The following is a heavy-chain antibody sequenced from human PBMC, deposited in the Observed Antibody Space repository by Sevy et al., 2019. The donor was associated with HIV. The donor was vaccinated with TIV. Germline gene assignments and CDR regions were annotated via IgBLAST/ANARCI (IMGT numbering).Heavy chain of an antibody. J-gene: IGHJ6*02. V-gene: IGHV4-39*01. Sequence: SETLSLTCTVSGGSISSGSYYWGWIRQPPGKGLEWIGSMYSSGSTFYNPSLKHRGTISVDTSKRQLSLKLSSVTATDTAVYYCARSQEASRIAVRRAYYYYGMDVWGQGTTVTVSS. CDR2: MYSSGST. CDR1: GGSISSGSYY. CDR3: ARSQEASRIAVRRAYYYYGMDV. D-gene: IGHD6-6*01.